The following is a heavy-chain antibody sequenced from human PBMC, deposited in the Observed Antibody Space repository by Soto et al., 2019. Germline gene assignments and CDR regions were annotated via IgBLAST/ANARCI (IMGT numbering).Heavy chain of an antibody. Sequence: GGSLRLSCAASGFTFSSYAMHWVRQAPGKGLEWVAVISYDGSNKYYADSVKGRFTISRDNSKNTLYLQMNSLRAEDTAVYYCARDPIDYGDYRFYYYYYGMDVWGQGTTVTVSS. CDR3: ARDPIDYGDYRFYYYYYGMDV. J-gene: IGHJ6*02. V-gene: IGHV3-30-3*01. D-gene: IGHD4-17*01. CDR1: GFTFSSYA. CDR2: ISYDGSNK.